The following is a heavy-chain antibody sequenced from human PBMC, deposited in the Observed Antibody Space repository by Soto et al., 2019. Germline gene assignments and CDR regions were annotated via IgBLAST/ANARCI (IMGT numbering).Heavy chain of an antibody. V-gene: IGHV1-2*02. D-gene: IGHD6-19*01. CDR1: GYTFTGDY. CDR2: INPDTGGA. CDR3: ANLAVAGNIVRDFNH. J-gene: IGHJ4*02. Sequence: ASVNVSWKASGYTFTGDYRHWVRRAPGQGLEWMWWINPDTGGADYSQNFQGRVSMTRDTSISTAYMELTSLTSEDTAVYYCANLAVAGNIVRDFNHWGQVTLVTVS.